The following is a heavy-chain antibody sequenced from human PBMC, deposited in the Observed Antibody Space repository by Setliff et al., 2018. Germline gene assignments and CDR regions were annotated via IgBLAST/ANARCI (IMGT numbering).Heavy chain of an antibody. CDR2: IISSGSHI. Sequence: GGSLRLSCAGSGFTFSSYTMNWVRQAPGKGLEWVSSIISSGSHIYYADSVKGRFTSSRDNAKNSLYLQMNSLRADDTAVYYCTRDYGFCSGGSCSYYGMDVWGQGTTVTASS. J-gene: IGHJ6*02. CDR3: TRDYGFCSGGSCSYYGMDV. CDR1: GFTFSSYT. V-gene: IGHV3-21*01. D-gene: IGHD2-15*01.